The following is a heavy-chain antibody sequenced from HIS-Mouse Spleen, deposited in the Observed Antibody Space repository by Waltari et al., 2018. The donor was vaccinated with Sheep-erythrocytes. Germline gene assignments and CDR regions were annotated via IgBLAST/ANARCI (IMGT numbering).Heavy chain of an antibody. D-gene: IGHD2-2*01. Sequence: EVQLLESGGGLVQPGGSLRLSCAASGFTFSSYAMSWVRQAPGKGLEWVSAIGGRGGSTAYADSVKGRFTISRDNSKNTLYLQMNSLRAEDTAVYYCAKEYPGGSSTSCYGDYWGQGTLVTVSS. J-gene: IGHJ4*02. CDR2: IGGRGGST. CDR3: AKEYPGGSSTSCYGDY. CDR1: GFTFSSYA. V-gene: IGHV3-23*01.